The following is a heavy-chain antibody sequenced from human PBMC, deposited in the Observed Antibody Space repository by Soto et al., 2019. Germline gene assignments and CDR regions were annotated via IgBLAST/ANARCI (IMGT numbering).Heavy chain of an antibody. V-gene: IGHV3-9*01. D-gene: IGHD4-4*01. J-gene: IGHJ5*02. CDR2: ITWNSGTI. Sequence: GGSLRLSCAASGFSFDDYAMHWVRQAPGKGLEWVSSITWNSGTIKYVDSVKGRFTISRDNAKNSLYLQMNSLRTEDTAFYYCAKASRLHSGFHPWGQGTLVTVSS. CDR3: AKASRLHSGFHP. CDR1: GFSFDDYA.